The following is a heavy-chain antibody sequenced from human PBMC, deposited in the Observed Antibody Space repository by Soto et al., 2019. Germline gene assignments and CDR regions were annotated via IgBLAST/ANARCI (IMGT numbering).Heavy chain of an antibody. Sequence: QVQLVQSGAEVKPPGASVRVSCKASGYTFTAQRLHWVRQAPGQRLEWMGWIHPGNGQTQYSQRFQGRVSLTRDTSATTAYMELSSLRSDETALYYCASRPDLGMGPFDYWGQGTLVTVSS. CDR2: IHPGNGQT. CDR1: GYTFTAQR. D-gene: IGHD7-27*01. CDR3: ASRPDLGMGPFDY. J-gene: IGHJ4*02. V-gene: IGHV1-3*01.